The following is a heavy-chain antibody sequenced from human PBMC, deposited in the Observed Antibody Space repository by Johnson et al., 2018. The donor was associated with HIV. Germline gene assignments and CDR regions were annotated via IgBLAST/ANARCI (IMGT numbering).Heavy chain of an antibody. V-gene: IGHV3-13*01. CDR3: ARAYYDSRGYYPHAFHV. CDR1: GFTFSSYD. CDR2: IGTAGDT. Sequence: VQLVESGGGLVQPGGSLRLTCAASGFTFSSYDMHWVRQATGKGLEWVSAIGTAGDTYYPGSVKGRFTISRDNSENTLYLQMNRLRAEDTAVYYCARAYYDSRGYYPHAFHVWGQGTVVTVSS. D-gene: IGHD3-22*01. J-gene: IGHJ3*01.